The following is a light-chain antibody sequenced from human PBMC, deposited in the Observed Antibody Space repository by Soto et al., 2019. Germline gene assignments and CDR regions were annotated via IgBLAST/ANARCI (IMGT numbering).Light chain of an antibody. CDR2: GAS. CDR1: QSVSSSY. Sequence: ELVMTPSQDTVYVSPGERDLVACRASQSVSSSYLAWYQQKPGQAPRLLIYGASSRATGIPDRFSGSGSGTDFTITISRLEPEDFAVYYCQQRFSWPWTFGQGTKVDIK. V-gene: IGKV3D-20*02. J-gene: IGKJ1*01. CDR3: QQRFSWPWT.